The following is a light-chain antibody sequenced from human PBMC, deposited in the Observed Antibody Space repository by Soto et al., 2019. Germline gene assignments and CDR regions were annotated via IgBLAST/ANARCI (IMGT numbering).Light chain of an antibody. CDR1: QSISSW. CDR3: QQYQSYPIT. CDR2: KAS. V-gene: IGKV1-5*03. J-gene: IGKJ5*01. Sequence: DIQMTQSPSTLSASVGDRVTVTCLASQSISSWLAWYQQKPGKAPKLLIYKASSLESGVPSRFSGSGSGTEFTLTISSLQPDDCATYYCQQYQSYPITFGQGTRLEIK.